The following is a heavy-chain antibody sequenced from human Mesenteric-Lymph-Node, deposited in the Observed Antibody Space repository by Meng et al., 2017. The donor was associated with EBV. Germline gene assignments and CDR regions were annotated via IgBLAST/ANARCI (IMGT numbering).Heavy chain of an antibody. Sequence: QVQLQQWGAGLLKPSETLSLTCDVYGGSFSGYYWSWIRQTPGKGLEWIGEINHSGSTNYNPSLTSRVTISVDTSKNHFSLKLTSVTAADTAVYYCARAFCGGDCSHFDYWGQGTLVTVSS. J-gene: IGHJ4*02. CDR1: GGSFSGYY. V-gene: IGHV4-34*01. CDR3: ARAFCGGDCSHFDY. D-gene: IGHD2-21*01. CDR2: INHSGST.